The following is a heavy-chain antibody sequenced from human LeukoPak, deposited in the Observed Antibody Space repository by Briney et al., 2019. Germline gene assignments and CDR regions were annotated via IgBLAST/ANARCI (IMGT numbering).Heavy chain of an antibody. CDR3: ASGTYYYFDF. D-gene: IGHD1-26*01. CDR1: GGSMTNLY. CDR2: IYDSGST. V-gene: IGHV4-59*08. J-gene: IGHJ4*02. Sequence: SETLSLTCSVSGGSMTNLYWTWIRQPPGKGLEWIGDIYDSGSTRYNTSLESRVTISVDTSKNQFSLKLRSVTAADTAVYYCASGTYYYFDFWGQGTLVTVSS.